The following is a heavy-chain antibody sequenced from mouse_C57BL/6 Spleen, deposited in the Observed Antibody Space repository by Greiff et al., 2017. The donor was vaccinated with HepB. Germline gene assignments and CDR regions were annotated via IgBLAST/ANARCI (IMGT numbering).Heavy chain of an antibody. J-gene: IGHJ1*03. CDR3: VRPGPTGYFDV. CDR1: GFSFNTYA. V-gene: IGHV10-1*01. D-gene: IGHD4-1*02. Sequence: VKLVESGGGLVQPKGSLKLSCAASGFSFNTYAMNWVRQAPGKGLEWVARIRSKSNNYATYYADSVKDRFTISRDDSESMLYLQMNNLKTEDTAMYYCVRPGPTGYFDVWGTGTTVTVSS. CDR2: IRSKSNNYAT.